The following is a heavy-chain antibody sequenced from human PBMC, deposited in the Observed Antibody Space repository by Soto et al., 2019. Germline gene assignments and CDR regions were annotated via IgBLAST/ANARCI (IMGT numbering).Heavy chain of an antibody. V-gene: IGHV3-20*04. D-gene: IGHD3-9*01. CDR3: ARERGSLTGSYFDY. J-gene: IGHJ4*02. CDR1: GFTFDDFG. CDR2: INWDGSST. Sequence: VQLVESGGSVVRPGGSLRLSCAASGFTFDDFGMTWVRQAPGKGLEWISNINWDGSSTGYADSVTGRFTVSRDNVKKTLYLQLTTLRAEDTAVYYCARERGSLTGSYFDYWGQGTLVTVSS.